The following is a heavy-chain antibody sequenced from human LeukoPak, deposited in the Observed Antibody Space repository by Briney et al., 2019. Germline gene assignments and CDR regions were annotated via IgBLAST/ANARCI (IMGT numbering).Heavy chain of an antibody. CDR3: VRQGYYDILML. CDR1: GGSITSSTYY. CDR2: IYYNGNI. V-gene: IGHV4-39*01. J-gene: IGHJ4*02. Sequence: SETLSLTCTVSGGSITSSTYYWGWIRQPPGKGLEWIGSIYYNGNIYYNPSLKSRVTISVDTSKNQFSLKLSSVTAADTAVYYCVRQGYYDILMLWGQGTLVTVSS. D-gene: IGHD3-9*01.